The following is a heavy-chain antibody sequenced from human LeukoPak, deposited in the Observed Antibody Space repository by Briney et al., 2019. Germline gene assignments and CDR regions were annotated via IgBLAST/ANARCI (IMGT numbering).Heavy chain of an antibody. Sequence: ASVKVSCKASGYIFTTYGISWVRPAPGQGLEWMGWISGDTGNTNYAQKVQDRVTMTTDTPTSTAYMELRSLRSDDTAVYYCARSFYDFDYWGQGTLVTVSS. CDR1: GYIFTTYG. J-gene: IGHJ4*02. D-gene: IGHD1-26*01. CDR2: ISGDTGNT. CDR3: ARSFYDFDY. V-gene: IGHV1-18*01.